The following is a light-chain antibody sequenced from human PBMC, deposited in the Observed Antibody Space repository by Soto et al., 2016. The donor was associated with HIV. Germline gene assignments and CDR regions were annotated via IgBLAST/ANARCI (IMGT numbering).Light chain of an antibody. Sequence: DIQLTQSPSFLSASVGDRVTITCRASQDISSYLAWYQQKPGKAPKLLIYAAPTLQTGVPSRFSGSGFGTEFTLTIFSLQPEDLATYYCQRLNSYPSITFGQGTRLEIK. CDR1: QDISSY. V-gene: IGKV1-9*01. J-gene: IGKJ5*01. CDR2: AAP. CDR3: QRLNSYPSIT.